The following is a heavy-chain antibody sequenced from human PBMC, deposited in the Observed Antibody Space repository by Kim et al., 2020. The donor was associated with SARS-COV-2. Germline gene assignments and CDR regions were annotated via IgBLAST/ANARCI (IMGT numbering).Heavy chain of an antibody. CDR2: ISSNGGTT. J-gene: IGHJ4*02. Sequence: GGSLRLSCAASGFTFSSFPMHWVRQAPGKGLEYVSAISSNGGTTYYANSVKGRFTISRDNSKNMLYLQMGSLRAEDMALYYCARANCGGDCYWYDYWGQGTLVSVSS. V-gene: IGHV3-64*01. CDR3: ARANCGGDCYWYDY. CDR1: GFTFSSFP. D-gene: IGHD2-21*02.